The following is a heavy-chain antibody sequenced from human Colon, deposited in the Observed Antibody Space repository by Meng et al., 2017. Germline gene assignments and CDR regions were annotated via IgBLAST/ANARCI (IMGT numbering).Heavy chain of an antibody. V-gene: IGHV4-4*07. CDR2: IYTSGNT. Sequence: ESGPGLDKPSQTLSLTGTVSCDLLSSYSYNGIRQPAGKGLEWIGRIYTSGNTYYNPSLRPRVSMSIDTSKKRFSLNLSSMTAADTAVYYCARESSVLTANSGPCFDPWGQGTPVTVSS. D-gene: IGHD2-21*02. CDR1: CDLLSSYS. CDR3: ARESSVLTANSGPCFDP. J-gene: IGHJ5*02.